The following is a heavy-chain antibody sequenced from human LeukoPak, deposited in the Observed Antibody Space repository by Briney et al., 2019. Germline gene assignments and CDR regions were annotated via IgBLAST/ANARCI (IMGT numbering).Heavy chain of an antibody. V-gene: IGHV3-21*01. D-gene: IGHD3-22*01. CDR2: ITGSSSDI. CDR1: GFTFSSYS. Sequence: TGGSLRLSCAASGFTFSSYSMNWVRQAPGKGLEWVSSITGSSSDIYYADSVKGRITISRDNAKNSLYLQMNSLRAEDTAVYYCARDLDSSAYYQGFDYWGQGTLVTVSS. CDR3: ARDLDSSAYYQGFDY. J-gene: IGHJ4*02.